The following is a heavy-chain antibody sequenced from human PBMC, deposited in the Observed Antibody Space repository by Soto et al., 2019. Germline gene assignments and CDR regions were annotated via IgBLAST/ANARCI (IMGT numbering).Heavy chain of an antibody. Sequence: QVQLVQSGAEVKKPGSSVKVSCKASGGTFSSYAISWVRQAPGQGLEWMGGIIPIFDTPNYAQKFQGRVTITADESTSTAYMEPSSLRSEDTAVYYCASSRKDYYYYGMDVWGQGNTVTVSS. CDR3: ASSRKDYYYYGMDV. V-gene: IGHV1-69*12. CDR2: IIPIFDTP. J-gene: IGHJ6*02. D-gene: IGHD6-13*01. CDR1: GGTFSSYA.